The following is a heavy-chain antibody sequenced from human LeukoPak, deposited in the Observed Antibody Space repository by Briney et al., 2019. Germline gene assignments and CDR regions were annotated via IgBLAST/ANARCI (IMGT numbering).Heavy chain of an antibody. CDR3: ARAATDHCSSTSCSRLHYYYYMDV. J-gene: IGHJ6*03. CDR1: GGSISSGDYY. Sequence: PSETLSLTCTVSGGSISSGDYYWSWIRQPPGKGLEWIGYIYYSGSTYYNPSLKSRVTISVDTSKNQFSLKLSSVTAADTAVYYCARAATDHCSSTSCSRLHYYYYMDVWGKGTTVTVSS. CDR2: IYYSGST. D-gene: IGHD2-2*01. V-gene: IGHV4-30-4*08.